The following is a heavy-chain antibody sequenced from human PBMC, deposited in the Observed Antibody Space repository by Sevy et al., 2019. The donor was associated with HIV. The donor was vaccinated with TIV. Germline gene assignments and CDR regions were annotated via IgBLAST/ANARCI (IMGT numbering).Heavy chain of an antibody. Sequence: ASVKVSCKASGYTFTSYAMHWVRQAPGQRLEWMGWINAGNGNTKYSQKFQGRVTITRDTSASTAYMELSSLRSEDTALYYCARVGFQPYYYYYGMDVWGQGTTVTVSS. J-gene: IGHJ6*02. V-gene: IGHV1-3*01. CDR1: GYTFTSYA. CDR3: ARVGFQPYYYYYGMDV. D-gene: IGHD6-25*01. CDR2: INAGNGNT.